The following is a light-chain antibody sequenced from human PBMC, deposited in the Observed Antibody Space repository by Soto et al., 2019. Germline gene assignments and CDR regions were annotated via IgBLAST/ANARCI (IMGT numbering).Light chain of an antibody. Sequence: EIVMTQSPDTMSVSPGERATLSCRASQNVLSNFAWFQQRPGQAPRLLIYGASTRATGVPARFSGGGSGTEFTLTISSLQAEDFAVYYCQHYHNSPYTFGQGTKLEIK. J-gene: IGKJ2*01. CDR1: QNVLSN. V-gene: IGKV3-15*01. CDR2: GAS. CDR3: QHYHNSPYT.